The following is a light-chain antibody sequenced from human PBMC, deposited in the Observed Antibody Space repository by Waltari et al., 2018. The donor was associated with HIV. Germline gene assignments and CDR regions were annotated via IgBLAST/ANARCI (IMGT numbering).Light chain of an antibody. CDR3: SSYAGSNNWVV. CDR1: SSDVGGFKY. V-gene: IGLV2-8*01. CDR2: DAS. Sequence: QSALTQPPSASGSPGQSVPISCTGPSSDVGGFKYVSWYQQHPGKAPKRMLYDASKRPSGVPDRFSGSKSGNTASLTVSGLQAEDEADYYCSSYAGSNNWVVFGGGTKLTVL. J-gene: IGLJ2*01.